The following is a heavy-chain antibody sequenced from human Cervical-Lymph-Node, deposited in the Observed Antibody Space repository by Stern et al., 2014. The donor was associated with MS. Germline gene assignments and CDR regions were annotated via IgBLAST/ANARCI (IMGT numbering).Heavy chain of an antibody. V-gene: IGHV3-33*01. CDR1: GFTFSSYG. J-gene: IGHJ4*02. Sequence: VHLVESGGGVVQPGRSLRLSCAASGFTFSSYGMHWVRQAPGKGLEWVAGIWYDGSNKYYADSVKGRFTISRDNSKNTLYLQMNSLRAEDTAVYYCARAFGGNSGGVDYWGQGTLVTVSS. CDR2: IWYDGSNK. D-gene: IGHD4-23*01. CDR3: ARAFGGNSGGVDY.